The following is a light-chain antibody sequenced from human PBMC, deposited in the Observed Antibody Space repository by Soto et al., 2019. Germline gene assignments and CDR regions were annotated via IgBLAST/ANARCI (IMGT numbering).Light chain of an antibody. CDR1: SSDVGSYNL. V-gene: IGLV2-23*01. CDR3: CSYAGSSWV. Sequence: QSALTQPASVSGSPGQSITISCTGTSSDVGSYNLVSWYQQHPGKAPKLMIYEGSKRPSGLSNRFSGSKSGNTASLTISGLQAEDDSYYYCCSYAGSSWVFGGGTKLTVL. CDR2: EGS. J-gene: IGLJ3*02.